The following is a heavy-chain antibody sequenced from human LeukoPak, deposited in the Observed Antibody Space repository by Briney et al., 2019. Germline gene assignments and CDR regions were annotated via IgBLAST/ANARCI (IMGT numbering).Heavy chain of an antibody. D-gene: IGHD3-9*01. V-gene: IGHV3-15*01. CDR3: TTHPGPISPLDV. J-gene: IGHJ6*04. CDR2: VKSKTDGGTT. Sequence: KPGGSLRLSCEASGFTFTNAWMTWVRQAPGKGLEWVGRVKSKTDGGTTDYAAPVKGRFTISRDDLKNTLYLQMNSLKTEDTAVYYCTTHPGPISPLDVWGKGTTVTVSS. CDR1: GFTFTNAW.